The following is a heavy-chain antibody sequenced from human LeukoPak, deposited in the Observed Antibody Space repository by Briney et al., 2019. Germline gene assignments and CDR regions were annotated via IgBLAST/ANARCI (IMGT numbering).Heavy chain of an antibody. CDR2: IYYGGST. J-gene: IGHJ5*02. CDR3: ARHVHVVLTRGWFDP. CDR1: GGSISSYY. V-gene: IGHV4-59*08. D-gene: IGHD2-8*01. Sequence: PSETLFLTCTVSGGSISSYYWSWIRQPPGKGLEWIGYIYYGGSTNYNPSLKSRVTISVDTSKNQFSLKLSSVTAADTAVYYCARHVHVVLTRGWFDPWGQGTLVTVSS.